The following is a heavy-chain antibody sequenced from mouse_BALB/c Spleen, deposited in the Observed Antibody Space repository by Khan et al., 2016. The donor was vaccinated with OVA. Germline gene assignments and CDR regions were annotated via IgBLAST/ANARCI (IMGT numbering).Heavy chain of an antibody. J-gene: IGHJ2*01. Sequence: EVELVESGPGLVKPSQSLSLTCTVTGYSITTDYAWNWIRQSPENKLEWMGYISYSGNTKYNPSLKSRISITRDTSKNPFFLQLNSVTTEDTARYYCARVYGGDFDYWGQGTTVTVSS. CDR1: GYSITTDYA. V-gene: IGHV3-2*02. D-gene: IGHD1-1*01. CDR2: ISYSGNT. CDR3: ARVYGGDFDY.